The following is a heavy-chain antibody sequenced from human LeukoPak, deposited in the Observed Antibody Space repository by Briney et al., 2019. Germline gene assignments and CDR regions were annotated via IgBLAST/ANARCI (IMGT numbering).Heavy chain of an antibody. J-gene: IGHJ6*02. V-gene: IGHV3-9*01. CDR3: AKDRGSGLYYYIMDV. D-gene: IGHD6-19*01. CDR2: ISWNSGRI. CDR1: GFTFDDYA. Sequence: GRSLRLSCTASGFTFDDYAMHWVRQAPGKGLEWVSGISWNSGRIDYADSVKGRFTISRDNAKNSLYLQMNSLRAEDTAFCYCAKDRGSGLYYYIMDVWGQGTTVTVSS.